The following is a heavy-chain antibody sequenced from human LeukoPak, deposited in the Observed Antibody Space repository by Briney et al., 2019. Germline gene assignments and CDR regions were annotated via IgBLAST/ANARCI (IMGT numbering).Heavy chain of an antibody. J-gene: IGHJ6*03. CDR3: ARGRRVFGVVSLYYYYYYMDV. Sequence: SETLSLTCTVSGGSISSGSYYWSWIRQPAGKGLEWIGRIYTSGSTNYNPSLKSRVTISVDTSKNQFSLKLSSVTAADTAVYYCARGRRVFGVVSLYYYYYYMDVWGKGTTVTVSS. CDR1: GGSISSGSYY. CDR2: IYTSGST. V-gene: IGHV4-61*02. D-gene: IGHD3-3*01.